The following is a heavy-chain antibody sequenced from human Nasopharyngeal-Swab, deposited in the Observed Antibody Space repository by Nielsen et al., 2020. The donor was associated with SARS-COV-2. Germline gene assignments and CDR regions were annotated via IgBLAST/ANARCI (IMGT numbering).Heavy chain of an antibody. CDR1: GFTFDDYT. D-gene: IGHD4-11*01. J-gene: IGHJ4*02. CDR2: INWNSGSK. V-gene: IGHV3-9*01. Sequence: SLKISCAASGFTFDDYTMHWVRQAPGKGLEWVSGINWNSGSKGYADSVKGRFTISRDNAKNSLYLLMNTLRSEDTALYYCARGTADYSNPSFDYWGQGTRVAVSS. CDR3: ARGTADYSNPSFDY.